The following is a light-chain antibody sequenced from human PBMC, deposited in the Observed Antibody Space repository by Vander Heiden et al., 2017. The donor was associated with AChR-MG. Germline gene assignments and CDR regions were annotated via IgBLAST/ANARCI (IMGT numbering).Light chain of an antibody. V-gene: IGLV2-8*01. CDR3: SSYAGNNIVV. CDR1: NSDVGAYNA. J-gene: IGLJ2*01. CDR2: EGS. Sequence: QSALTQPPSASGSPGQSVTITCTGTNSDVGAYNAVSWYQQHPDNAPKAIIYEGSKRPSLVAGRFSFSKSVNTASPTVSGLEAEDAGYYYCSSYAGNNIVVFGGGTKLTV.